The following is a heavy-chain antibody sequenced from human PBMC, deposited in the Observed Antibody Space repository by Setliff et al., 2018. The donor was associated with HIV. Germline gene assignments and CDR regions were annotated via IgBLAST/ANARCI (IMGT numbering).Heavy chain of an antibody. D-gene: IGHD3-3*01. V-gene: IGHV1-2*02. J-gene: IGHJ4*02. CDR1: GYTFTVYY. CDR2: MNPNSGGT. CDR3: ARLFYDYWSGFYSVDY. Sequence: GASVKVSCKASGYTFTVYYLHWLRQAPGQGLEWMGWMNPNSGGTNYAQKFQGRVTMTRGTSINTAFMELNSLRSDDTAVYYCARLFYDYWSGFYSVDYWGQGTLVTVSS.